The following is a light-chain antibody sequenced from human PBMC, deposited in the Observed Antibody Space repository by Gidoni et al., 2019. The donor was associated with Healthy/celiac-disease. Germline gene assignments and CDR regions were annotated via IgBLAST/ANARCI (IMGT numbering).Light chain of an antibody. CDR2: GSS. Sequence: EIVLTQYPGTLSLSPGERATLSCRASQSVSSSYLAWYQQKPGQAPRLLIYGSSSRATGIPDRFSGSWSGTDFTLTISRLDPEDFAVYYCQQYGSSPPITFGQGTRLEIK. V-gene: IGKV3-20*01. CDR1: QSVSSSY. CDR3: QQYGSSPPIT. J-gene: IGKJ5*01.